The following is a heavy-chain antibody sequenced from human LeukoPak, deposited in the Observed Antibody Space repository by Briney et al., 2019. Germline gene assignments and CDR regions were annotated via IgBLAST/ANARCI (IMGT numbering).Heavy chain of an antibody. Sequence: KVSCKASGYTFTSYGISWVRQAPGQGVEWMGWISPYNGNTDYAQKLQGRVTMTTDTSTSTAYMELRSLRPDDTAVYYCARDEGHYYYDSSGSDCWGQGTLVTVSS. CDR2: ISPYNGNT. V-gene: IGHV1-18*01. D-gene: IGHD3-22*01. CDR3: ARDEGHYYYDSSGSDC. J-gene: IGHJ4*02. CDR1: GYTFTSYG.